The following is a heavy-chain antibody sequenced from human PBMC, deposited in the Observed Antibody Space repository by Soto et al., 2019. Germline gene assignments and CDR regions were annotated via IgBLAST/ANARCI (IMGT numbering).Heavy chain of an antibody. CDR1: GFTFSSYA. D-gene: IGHD3-10*02. Sequence: PGGSLRLSCAASGFTFSSYAMHWVRQAPGKGLEWVAVISYDGSNKYYADSVKGRFTISRDNSKNTLYLQMNSLRAEDTAVYYCAREDDVSDYYYGMDVWGQGTTVTVSS. J-gene: IGHJ6*02. V-gene: IGHV3-30-3*01. CDR2: ISYDGSNK. CDR3: AREDDVSDYYYGMDV.